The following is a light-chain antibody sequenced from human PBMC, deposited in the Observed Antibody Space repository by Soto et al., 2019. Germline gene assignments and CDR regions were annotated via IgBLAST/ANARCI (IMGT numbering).Light chain of an antibody. CDR1: QAISTY. CDR2: AAS. CDR3: QQYNSNPWT. Sequence: DIQLTQSPSLLSASVGDRVTITCRASQAISTYLAWYQQASGKAPKLLISAASTLQRGVPSRFSGSGSGTEFTLTISSLQPDDFATYYCQQYNSNPWTFGQGTKVDIK. J-gene: IGKJ1*01. V-gene: IGKV1-9*01.